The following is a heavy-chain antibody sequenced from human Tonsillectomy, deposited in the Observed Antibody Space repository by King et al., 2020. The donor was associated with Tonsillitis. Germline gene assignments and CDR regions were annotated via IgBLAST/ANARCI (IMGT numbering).Heavy chain of an antibody. Sequence: QVQLVESGGGVVQPGRSLRLSCAASRFTFSSYGMHWVRQAPGKGLEWVAVISFDGSYKYYADSMKGRFTISRDNSKNTLYLQMNSLRAEDTAVYYCAKHSDYAMNVWGQGTTVTVSS. D-gene: IGHD2-15*01. J-gene: IGHJ6*02. V-gene: IGHV3-30*18. CDR3: AKHSDYAMNV. CDR2: ISFDGSYK. CDR1: RFTFSSYG.